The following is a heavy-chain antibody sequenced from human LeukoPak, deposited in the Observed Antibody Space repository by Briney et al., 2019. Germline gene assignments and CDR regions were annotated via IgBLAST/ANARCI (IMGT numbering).Heavy chain of an antibody. CDR1: GDSISDDSVNKNNW. V-gene: IGHV4-4*02. D-gene: IGHD6-19*01. Sequence: SGTLSLTCVFSGDSISDDSVNKNNWLNWVRQAPEKGLEWIGSIYYTGGTNYNPSLKSRVTISVDTSKNQFSLKLSSVTAADTAVYYCARHLSSSGWTSQEHLFDYWGQGTLVTVSS. CDR2: IYYTGGT. J-gene: IGHJ4*02. CDR3: ARHLSSSGWTSQEHLFDY.